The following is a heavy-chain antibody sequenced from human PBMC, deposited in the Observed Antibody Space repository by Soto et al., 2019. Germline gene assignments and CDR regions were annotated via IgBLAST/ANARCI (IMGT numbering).Heavy chain of an antibody. V-gene: IGHV5-10-1*01. CDR3: ARVPVPYCGGDCYSPGVDV. Sequence: PGESLKISCKGSGYSFTSYWISWVRQMPGKGLEWMGRIDPSDSYTNYSPSFQGHVTISADKSISTAYLQWSSLKASDTAMYYCARVPVPYCGGDCYSPGVDVWGQGTTVTVSS. CDR2: IDPSDSYT. CDR1: GYSFTSYW. J-gene: IGHJ6*02. D-gene: IGHD2-21*02.